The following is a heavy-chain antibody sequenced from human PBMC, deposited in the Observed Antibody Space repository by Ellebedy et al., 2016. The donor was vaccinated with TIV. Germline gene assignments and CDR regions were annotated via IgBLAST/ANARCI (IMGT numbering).Heavy chain of an antibody. J-gene: IGHJ5*02. D-gene: IGHD2-15*01. Sequence: AASVKVSCKASGYTFTSYGISWVRQAPGQGLEWMGWISGYNGNTNYAQQIQGRVTMTIATSTSTTYMELSSLRSDDTAVNYFARRGRYGSSGTCRIDPWGQGTLVTVSS. CDR2: ISGYNGNT. CDR3: ARRGRYGSSGTCRIDP. V-gene: IGHV1-18*01. CDR1: GYTFTSYG.